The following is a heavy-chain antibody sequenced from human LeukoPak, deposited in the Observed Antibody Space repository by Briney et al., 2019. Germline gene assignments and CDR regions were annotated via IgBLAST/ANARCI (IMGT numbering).Heavy chain of an antibody. V-gene: IGHV5-51*01. J-gene: IGHJ5*02. CDR2: IYPTYSDA. D-gene: IGHD6-13*01. CDR1: GYSFTSYR. Sequence: GESLKISCKGFGYSFTSYRIGWVRQMPGKGLEWIGLIYPTYSDAKYSPSFQGQVTLSVDASISTAYFHLSGLRASDTAIYYCVRFALTSSLDHWGQGTLVTVSS. CDR3: VRFALTSSLDH.